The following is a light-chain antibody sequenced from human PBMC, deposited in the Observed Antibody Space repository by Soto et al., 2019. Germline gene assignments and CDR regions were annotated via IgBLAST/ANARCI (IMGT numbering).Light chain of an antibody. V-gene: IGKV3-15*01. Sequence: DIVMTQSPATLSVSPGERATLSCRASQSISSNLAWYQQKPGKAPRLLIYRASTRATGIPARFSGSGSGTDVTLTISSLQSEDFAIYYCQHYNNWPPWTFGQGTKVEIK. CDR1: QSISSN. J-gene: IGKJ1*01. CDR2: RAS. CDR3: QHYNNWPPWT.